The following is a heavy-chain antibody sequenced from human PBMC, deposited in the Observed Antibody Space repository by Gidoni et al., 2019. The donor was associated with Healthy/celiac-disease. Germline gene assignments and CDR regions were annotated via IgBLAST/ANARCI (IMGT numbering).Heavy chain of an antibody. CDR1: GFTFCSYA. CDR2: ISYDGSNK. J-gene: IGHJ6*02. Sequence: QVQLVASGGGVVQPGRSLRLSCAAPGFTFCSYALHWVRQAPGKGLEWVAVISYDGSNKYYADSVKGRFTISRDNSKNTLYLQMNSLRAEDTAVYYCARDAGHYYGSGSPNYYYGMDVWGQGTTVTVSS. D-gene: IGHD3-10*01. CDR3: ARDAGHYYGSGSPNYYYGMDV. V-gene: IGHV3-30*04.